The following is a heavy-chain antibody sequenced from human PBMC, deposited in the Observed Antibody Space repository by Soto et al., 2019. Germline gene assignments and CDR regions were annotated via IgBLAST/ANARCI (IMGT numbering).Heavy chain of an antibody. CDR2: IYYSGSN. V-gene: IGHV4-59*12. J-gene: IGHJ5*02. CDR3: ARGGVRYFDGYNWFDP. CDR1: GGSISSYY. D-gene: IGHD3-9*01. Sequence: SETLSLTCTVSGGSISSYYWSWIRQPPGKGLGWIGYIYYSGSNNYNTSLKSRVTISVDTSKNQFSLKLRSVTAAHTAVYYSARGGVRYFDGYNWFDPWGQGTLVTVS.